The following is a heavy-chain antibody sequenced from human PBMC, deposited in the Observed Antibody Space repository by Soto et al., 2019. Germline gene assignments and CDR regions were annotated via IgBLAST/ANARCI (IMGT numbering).Heavy chain of an antibody. D-gene: IGHD5-18*01. J-gene: IGHJ5*02. CDR3: ARGARGYRIHRKTRKNWSDP. V-gene: IGHV4-34*01. CDR2: INHSGST. Sequence: SETLSLTCAVYSGSFSGYYWSWIRPHPGKGLEWIGEINHSGSTNYNPSLKSRVTISVDTSKNQFSLKLSSVTAADTAVYYCARGARGYRIHRKTRKNWSDPWGQGPWSPSPQ. CDR1: SGSFSGYY.